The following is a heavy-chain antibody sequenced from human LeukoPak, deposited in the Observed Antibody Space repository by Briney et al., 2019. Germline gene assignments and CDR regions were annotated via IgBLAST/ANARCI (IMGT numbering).Heavy chain of an antibody. D-gene: IGHD6-6*01. J-gene: IGHJ3*02. CDR2: IYKGGSK. CDR3: AREGLGFPDAFDI. V-gene: IGHV3-53*01. Sequence: GGSLRLSCAASGFTVSNNYMNWVRQAPGKGLEWVSTIYKGGSKYYADSAKGRFTISRDNSENTLYLQINSLRVEDTAVYYCAREGLGFPDAFDIWGQGTMVSVSS. CDR1: GFTVSNNY.